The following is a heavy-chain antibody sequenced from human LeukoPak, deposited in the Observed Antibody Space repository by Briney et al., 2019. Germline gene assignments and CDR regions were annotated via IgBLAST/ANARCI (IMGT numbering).Heavy chain of an antibody. D-gene: IGHD3-16*01. V-gene: IGHV1-2*02. CDR2: INPNSGGT. Sequence: ASVKVSCKASGGTFSSYAISWVRQAPGQGLEWMGWINPNSGGTNYAQKFQGRVTMTRDTSISTAYMELSRLRSDDTAVYYCASSSFWDNWFDPWGQGTLVTVSS. CDR3: ASSSFWDNWFDP. CDR1: GGTFSSYA. J-gene: IGHJ5*02.